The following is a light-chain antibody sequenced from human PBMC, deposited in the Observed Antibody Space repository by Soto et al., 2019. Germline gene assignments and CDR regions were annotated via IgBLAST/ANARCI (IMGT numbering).Light chain of an antibody. J-gene: IGKJ3*01. CDR2: GAS. V-gene: IGKV3-15*01. Sequence: IVITQSPATLSVSPGERATLSCRASPSVSITLAWYQQTPGQAPRLLIYGASNRATGIPARFRGSVSGTEFTLTMSSLQSEDVEVYYCQQYNNWPCTFGPGPKVDRK. CDR3: QQYNNWPCT. CDR1: PSVSIT.